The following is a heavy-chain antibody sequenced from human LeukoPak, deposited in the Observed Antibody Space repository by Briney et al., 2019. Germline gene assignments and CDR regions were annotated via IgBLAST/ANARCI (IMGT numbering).Heavy chain of an antibody. V-gene: IGHV3-9*01. J-gene: IGHJ3*02. D-gene: IGHD6-19*01. CDR3: LVGGWMDAFDI. CDR1: GFTFDDYA. Sequence: GGSLRLSCAASGFTFDDYAMHWVRQAPGKGLEWVSGISWNSGSIGYADSVKGRFTISRDNAKNSLYLQMTSLRAEDTALYYCLVGGWMDAFDIWGQGTMVTVSS. CDR2: ISWNSGSI.